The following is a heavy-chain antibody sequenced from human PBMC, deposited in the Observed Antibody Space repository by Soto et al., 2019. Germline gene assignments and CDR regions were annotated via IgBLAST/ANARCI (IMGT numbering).Heavy chain of an antibody. J-gene: IGHJ4*02. CDR1: GVSISSRNW. Sequence: SDTLSLTCAVFGVSISSRNWWTWVRQTPQRGLEYIGEIFHDGTANYYPSFERRVAISVDTSKNQFSLKLTSVTAADTAIYFCARLVYDTRLNYMYFDFWGQGALVT. D-gene: IGHD3-10*01. V-gene: IGHV4-4*02. CDR3: ARLVYDTRLNYMYFDF. CDR2: IFHDGTA.